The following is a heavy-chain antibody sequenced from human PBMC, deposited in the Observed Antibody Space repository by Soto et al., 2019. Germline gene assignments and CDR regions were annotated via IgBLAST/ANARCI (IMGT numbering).Heavy chain of an antibody. CDR2: IYYSGST. J-gene: IGHJ6*02. CDR3: ARLTTSIAARSQYYGMDV. CDR1: GGSVSSGSYY. V-gene: IGHV4-61*01. D-gene: IGHD6-6*01. Sequence: SETLSLTCTVSGGSVSSGSYYWSWIRQPPGKGLEWIGYIYYSGSTNYNPSLKSRVTISVDTSKNQFSLKLSSVTAADTAVYYCARLTTSIAARSQYYGMDVWGQGTTVTV.